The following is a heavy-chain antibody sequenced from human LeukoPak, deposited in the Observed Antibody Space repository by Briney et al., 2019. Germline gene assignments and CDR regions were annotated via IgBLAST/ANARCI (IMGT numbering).Heavy chain of an antibody. CDR3: AXXXXXXWSGYTATNWFDP. J-gene: IGHJ5*02. CDR1: GYTFTSYG. Sequence: GASVKVSCKASGYTFTSYGISWVRQAPGQGLEWMGWISAYNGNTNYAQKLQGRVTMTTDTSTSTAYMELRSLRSDDTAVYYCAXXXXXXWSGYTATNWFDPWGQGTLVTVSS. CDR2: ISAYNGNT. D-gene: IGHD3-3*01. V-gene: IGHV1-18*01.